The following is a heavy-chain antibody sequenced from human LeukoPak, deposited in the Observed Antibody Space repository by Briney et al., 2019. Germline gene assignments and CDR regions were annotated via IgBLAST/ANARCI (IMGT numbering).Heavy chain of an antibody. CDR1: GGSISSYY. Sequence: RASETLSLTCTVPGGSISSYYWSWIRQPPGRGLEWIGHIYYSVSTNYNPSLKSRVTISIDTSKNQFSLRLSSVTAADTAVYYCARGAAGYSYGWGQGTLVTVSS. J-gene: IGHJ4*02. CDR3: ARGAAGYSYG. V-gene: IGHV4-59*01. CDR2: IYYSVST. D-gene: IGHD5-18*01.